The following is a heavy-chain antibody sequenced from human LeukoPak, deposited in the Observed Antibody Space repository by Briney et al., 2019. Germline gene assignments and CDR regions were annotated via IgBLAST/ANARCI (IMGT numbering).Heavy chain of an antibody. J-gene: IGHJ4*02. V-gene: IGHV3-23*01. CDR3: GKYLQTTVGANDY. CDR1: GFTFSSYP. Sequence: GGSLRLSCAASGFTFSSYPMNWVRQAPGKGLEWVSVISGGGGATFYGDSVQGRFTISRDNSRDTLHLQMNSLTAEDTAVYYCGKYLQTTVGANDYWGQGTLVTVSS. D-gene: IGHD1-26*01. CDR2: ISGGGGAT.